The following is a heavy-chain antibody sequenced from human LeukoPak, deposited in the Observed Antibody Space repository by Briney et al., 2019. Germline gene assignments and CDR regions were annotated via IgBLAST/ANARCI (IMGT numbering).Heavy chain of an antibody. CDR1: GGSISSGRYY. CDR2: IYTSGST. CDR3: ARGPYSYDSSGAFDI. V-gene: IGHV4-61*09. D-gene: IGHD3-22*01. J-gene: IGHJ3*02. Sequence: PSETLSLTCTVSGGSISSGRYYWSWIRQPAGKGLEWIGHIYTSGSTNYNPSLKSRVTISVDTSKNQFSLKLSSVTAADTAVYFCARGPYSYDSSGAFDIWGQGTMVTVSS.